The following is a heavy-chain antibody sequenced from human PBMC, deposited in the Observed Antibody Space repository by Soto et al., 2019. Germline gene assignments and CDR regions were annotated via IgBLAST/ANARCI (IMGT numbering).Heavy chain of an antibody. V-gene: IGHV4-34*01. CDR3: ARGFPGQANWFDP. CDR1: GGSFSGYY. J-gene: IGHJ5*02. CDR2: INHSGST. Sequence: SETLSLTCAVYGGSFSGYYWSWIRQPPGKGLEWIGEINHSGSTNYNPSLKSRVTISVDTSKNQFSLKLSSVTAADTAVYYCARGFPGQANWFDPWGQGTLVTVSS.